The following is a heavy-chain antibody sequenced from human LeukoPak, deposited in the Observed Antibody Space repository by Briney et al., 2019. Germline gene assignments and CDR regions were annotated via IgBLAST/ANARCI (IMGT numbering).Heavy chain of an antibody. D-gene: IGHD3-3*01. Sequence: NPSQTLSLTCTVSGDFISSGHYYWSWIRQPAGKGLEWIGRIYTSGSTNYNPSLKSRVTISVDTSKNQFSLNLRSVTAADTAVYYCARTYDFWSGFGSGSPLVPHFDYWGQGTLVTVSS. CDR1: GDFISSGHYY. CDR3: ARTYDFWSGFGSGSPLVPHFDY. J-gene: IGHJ4*02. V-gene: IGHV4-61*02. CDR2: IYTSGST.